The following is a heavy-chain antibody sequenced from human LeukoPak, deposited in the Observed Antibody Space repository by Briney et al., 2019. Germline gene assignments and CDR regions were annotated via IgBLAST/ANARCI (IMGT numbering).Heavy chain of an antibody. V-gene: IGHV3-33*01. CDR1: GFTFSRYA. CDR3: ARVDTAMGSLDY. J-gene: IGHJ4*02. Sequence: GGSLRLSCAASGFTFSRYAMHWVRQAPGKGMEGVAIVWYDGSNENYVDSVKGRFTISRDNAKNTLYLQMNSLGAEDTAVYFCARVDTAMGSLDYWGQGILVTASS. CDR2: VWYDGSNE. D-gene: IGHD5-18*01.